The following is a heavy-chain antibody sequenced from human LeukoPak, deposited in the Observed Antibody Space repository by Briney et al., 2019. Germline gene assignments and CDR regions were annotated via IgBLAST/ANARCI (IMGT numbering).Heavy chain of an antibody. D-gene: IGHD3-3*01. CDR3: ARGDDFWSGFYYYYMDV. V-gene: IGHV1-2*02. J-gene: IGHJ6*03. CDR2: INPNSGGT. Sequence: ASVKVSCKASGYTFTGYYMHWVRQAPGQGLEWMGWINPNSGGTNYAQKFQGRVTMTRGTSISTAYMELSRLRSDDTAVYYCARGDDFWSGFYYYYMDVWGKGTTVTVSS. CDR1: GYTFTGYY.